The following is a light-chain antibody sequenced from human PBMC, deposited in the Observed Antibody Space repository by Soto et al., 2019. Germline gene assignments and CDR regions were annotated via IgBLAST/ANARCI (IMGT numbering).Light chain of an antibody. J-gene: IGLJ1*01. V-gene: IGLV2-14*01. CDR1: SSDVGGYEY. Sequence: DLTQPASVSGSPGQSITISCTGTSSDVGGYEYVSWYQQYPGKAPKLMIYEVIDRPAGAPRRFSGSKSGNTASLTITGLQAEDEADYYCSSYRTGGSYVFGTGTKLTVL. CDR2: EVI. CDR3: SSYRTGGSYV.